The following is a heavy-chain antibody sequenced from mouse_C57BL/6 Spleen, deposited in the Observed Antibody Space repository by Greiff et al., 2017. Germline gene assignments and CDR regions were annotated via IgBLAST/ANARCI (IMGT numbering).Heavy chain of an antibody. D-gene: IGHD1-1*01. J-gene: IGHJ2*01. CDR2: IDPAHGNT. Sequence: DVKLVESVAELVRPGASVKLSCTASGFHIKNTYMHWVKQRPEQGLAWIGRIDPAHGNTKYAPKFQGKAPITAATSSKTAYLQPSSLTSEDTAIYYCALGSSLDYWGQGTTLTVSS. CDR3: ALGSSLDY. CDR1: GFHIKNTY. V-gene: IGHV14-3*01.